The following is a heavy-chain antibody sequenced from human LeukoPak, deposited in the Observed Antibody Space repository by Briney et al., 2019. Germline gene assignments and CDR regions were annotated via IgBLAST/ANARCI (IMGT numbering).Heavy chain of an antibody. J-gene: IGHJ4*02. V-gene: IGHV3-30*04. D-gene: IGHD5-12*01. Sequence: GGSLRLSCAASGFTVSSYAIHWVRQAPGKGLEWVAVISYDGSNKYYADSVKGRFTISRDNSKNTLYLQMNSLRAEDTAVYYCARAPTSGYDWYYFDYWGQGTLVTVSS. CDR3: ARAPTSGYDWYYFDY. CDR1: GFTVSSYA. CDR2: ISYDGSNK.